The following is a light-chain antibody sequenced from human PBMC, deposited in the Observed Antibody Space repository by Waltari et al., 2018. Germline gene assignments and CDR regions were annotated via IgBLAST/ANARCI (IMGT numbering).Light chain of an antibody. CDR2: GKR. J-gene: IGLJ2*01. CDR3: ASRDSSGNHAV. Sequence: SSELTQDPAVSVALGQAVRITCQGDSLGHYYASWYQQKPGQAPVLVIYGKRNRPPGLPGRFSGSSSGNTASLTISGAQAEDEADYYCASRDSSGNHAVFGGGTKLTVL. CDR1: SLGHYY. V-gene: IGLV3-19*01.